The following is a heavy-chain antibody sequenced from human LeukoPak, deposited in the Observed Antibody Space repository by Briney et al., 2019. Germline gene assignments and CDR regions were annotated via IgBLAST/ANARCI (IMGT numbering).Heavy chain of an antibody. V-gene: IGHV5-51*01. CDR1: GYSFTSYW. Sequence: GESLKISCKGSGYSFTSYWLGWVRQMPGKGLEWMGIIYPGDSDTRYSPSFQGQVTISADKSISTAYLQWSSLKASDTAMYYCARLGGLLWFGELLSDFDYWGQGTLVTVSS. CDR3: ARLGGLLWFGELLSDFDY. J-gene: IGHJ4*02. CDR2: IYPGDSDT. D-gene: IGHD3-10*01.